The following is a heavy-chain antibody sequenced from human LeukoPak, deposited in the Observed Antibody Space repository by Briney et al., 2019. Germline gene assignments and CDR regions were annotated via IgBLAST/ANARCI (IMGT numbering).Heavy chain of an antibody. CDR2: IRFDGTKT. V-gene: IGHV3-30*02. D-gene: IGHD3-10*01. CDR3: ARAFDDVNSNYYYIPDY. CDR1: RGNLSRNG. Sequence: PGGSLRLSCEASRGNLSRNGMHWVRQAPGKGLEWVAFIRFDGTKTFYGDSVTGRFTISRDNSKTTLYLQLNRLRADDTAVYYCARAFDDVNSNYYYIPDYWGQGMLVTVSS. J-gene: IGHJ4*02.